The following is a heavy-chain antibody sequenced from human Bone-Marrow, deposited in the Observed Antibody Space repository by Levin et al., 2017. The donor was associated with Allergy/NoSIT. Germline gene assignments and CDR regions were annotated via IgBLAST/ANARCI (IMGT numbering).Heavy chain of an antibody. CDR1: GFTFSSYA. V-gene: IGHV3-30*04. CDR3: ARDPARGLLWFGGPFDY. D-gene: IGHD3-10*01. J-gene: IGHJ4*02. CDR2: ISYDGSNK. Sequence: GGSLRLSCAASGFTFSSYAMHWVRQAPGKGLEWVAVISYDGSNKYYADSVKGRFTISRDNSKNTLYLQMNSLRAEDTAVYYCARDPARGLLWFGGPFDYWGQGTLVTVSS.